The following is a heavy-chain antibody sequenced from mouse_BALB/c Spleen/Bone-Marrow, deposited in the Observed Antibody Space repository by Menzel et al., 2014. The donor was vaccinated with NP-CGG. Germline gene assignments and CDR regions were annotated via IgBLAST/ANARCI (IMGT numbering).Heavy chain of an antibody. Sequence: VQLQQSGTDLVKPGASVKLSCTASGFNITDTYMHWVKQRPEQGLDWIGRIDPASGNIQYDPKFQGRAAITADTSSNPACLQLSSLTSEDTAVYYCAALTGTFDYWGQGTPLTVSS. CDR3: AALTGTFDY. CDR1: GFNITDTY. J-gene: IGHJ2*01. V-gene: IGHV14-3*02. D-gene: IGHD4-1*01. CDR2: IDPASGNI.